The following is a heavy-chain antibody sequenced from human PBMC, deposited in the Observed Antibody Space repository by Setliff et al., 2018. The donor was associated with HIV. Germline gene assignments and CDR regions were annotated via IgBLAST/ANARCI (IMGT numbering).Heavy chain of an antibody. CDR1: GGSISSGAYY. J-gene: IGHJ6*03. CDR2: IYYSGIT. V-gene: IGHV4-31*03. CDR3: ARARGLLPYYYLDV. D-gene: IGHD3-10*01. Sequence: PSETLSLTCTVSGGSISSGAYYWTWIRQHPGKGLEWIGYIYYSGITYYNPSLKSRVTMSVDTSKNQFSLKLSSVTAADTAVYYCARARGLLPYYYLDVWGKGTTVTVSS.